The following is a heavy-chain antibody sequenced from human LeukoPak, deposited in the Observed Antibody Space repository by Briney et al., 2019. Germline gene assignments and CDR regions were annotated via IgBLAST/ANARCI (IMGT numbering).Heavy chain of an antibody. CDR2: INPNSGDT. Sequence: ASVKVSCKASGYTFTGYYIHWVRQAPGQGLECMGWINPNSGDTYYAQKFQGRVTMTRETSINTAYMELSSLRSDDTAMYYCARTSSTTVVTSHWGQGTLITVSS. CDR3: ARTSSTTVVTSH. V-gene: IGHV1-2*02. D-gene: IGHD4-23*01. CDR1: GYTFTGYY. J-gene: IGHJ4*02.